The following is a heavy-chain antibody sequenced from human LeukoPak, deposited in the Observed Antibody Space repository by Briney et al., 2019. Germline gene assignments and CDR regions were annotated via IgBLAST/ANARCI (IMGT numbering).Heavy chain of an antibody. D-gene: IGHD1-26*01. CDR2: ISTYNGNT. V-gene: IGHV1-18*01. CDR1: GYTFTSYA. Sequence: ASVKVSCKASGYTFTSYAISWVRQAPGQGLEWMGWISTYNGNTNYAQKLQGRVTMTTDTSTSTAYMELRSLRSDDTAVYFCARDTKRSRARWENLGFDPWGQGTLVTVSS. J-gene: IGHJ5*02. CDR3: ARDTKRSRARWENLGFDP.